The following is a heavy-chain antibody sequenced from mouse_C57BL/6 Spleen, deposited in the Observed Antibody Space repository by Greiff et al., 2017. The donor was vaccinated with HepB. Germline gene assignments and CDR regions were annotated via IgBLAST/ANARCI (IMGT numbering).Heavy chain of an antibody. J-gene: IGHJ3*01. CDR3: ARHYYGSSYVAWFAY. CDR2: ISDGGSYT. V-gene: IGHV5-4*01. CDR1: GFTFSSYA. Sequence: EVQLQESGGGLVKPGGSLKLSCAASGFTFSSYAMSWVRQTPEKRLEWVATISDGGSYTYYPDNVKGRFTISRDNAKTNLYLQMSHLKSEDTAMYYCARHYYGSSYVAWFAYWGQGTLVTVSA. D-gene: IGHD1-1*01.